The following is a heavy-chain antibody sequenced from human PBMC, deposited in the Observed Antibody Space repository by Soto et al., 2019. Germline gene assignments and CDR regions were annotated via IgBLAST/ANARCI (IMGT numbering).Heavy chain of an antibody. J-gene: IGHJ4*02. CDR2: IYHTGST. Sequence: SETLSLTCAASGGSITNSIWWSWVRQPPGKGLEWIGEIYHTGSTTYNPSLKSRLSISVDKSKNQISLNLRSVTAADTAVYYCASEIRNEPEYYFDYWGQGTLVTVSS. D-gene: IGHD1-1*01. CDR1: GGSITNSIW. V-gene: IGHV4-4*02. CDR3: ASEIRNEPEYYFDY.